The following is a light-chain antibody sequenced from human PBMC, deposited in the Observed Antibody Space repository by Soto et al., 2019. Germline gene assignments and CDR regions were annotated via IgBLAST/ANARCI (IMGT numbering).Light chain of an antibody. Sequence: QTVVTQEASLSVSPGGTVTLTCGLTSGSVSSRYYTSWYRQDPGQTPRTLIYSGDIRSSGVPDRFSGSILGSKAALTITGAQEDDESVYYCVLYVKGDIRVFGGGTKLTVL. CDR1: SGSVSSRYY. CDR3: VLYVKGDIRV. J-gene: IGLJ2*01. V-gene: IGLV8-61*01. CDR2: SGD.